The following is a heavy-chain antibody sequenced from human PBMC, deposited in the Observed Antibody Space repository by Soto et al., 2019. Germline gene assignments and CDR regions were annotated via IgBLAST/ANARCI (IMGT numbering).Heavy chain of an antibody. J-gene: IGHJ6*02. CDR1: GYSFTSYW. CDR3: AGGGVRGVITRTRDYYGMDV. CDR2: IYPGDSDT. D-gene: IGHD3-10*01. Sequence: PGESLKIYCKGSGYSFTSYWIGWVRQMPGKGLECMGIIYPGDSDTRYSPSFQGQVTISADKSISTAYLQWSSLKASDTAMYYCAGGGVRGVITRTRDYYGMDVWGQGTTVTVS. V-gene: IGHV5-51*01.